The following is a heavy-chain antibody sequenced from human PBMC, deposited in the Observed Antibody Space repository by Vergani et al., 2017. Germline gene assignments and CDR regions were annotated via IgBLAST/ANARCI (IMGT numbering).Heavy chain of an antibody. CDR1: GGSISSSSYY. J-gene: IGHJ4*02. V-gene: IGHV4-39*01. Sequence: QLQLQESGPGLVKPSETLSLICTVSGGSISSSSYYWGWIRQPPGKGLEWIGSIYYSGSTYYNPSLKSRVTISVDTSKNQFSLKLSSVTAADTAVYYCARGPEYCSGGSCHRDFDYWGQGTLVTVSS. D-gene: IGHD2-15*01. CDR3: ARGPEYCSGGSCHRDFDY. CDR2: IYYSGST.